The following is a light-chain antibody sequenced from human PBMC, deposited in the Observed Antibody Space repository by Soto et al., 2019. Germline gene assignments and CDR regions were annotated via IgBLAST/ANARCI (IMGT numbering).Light chain of an antibody. V-gene: IGKV3D-15*01. CDR1: QSVSYN. CDR3: QQYNNWPLT. J-gene: IGKJ4*01. CDR2: DAS. Sequence: ETVMTPSPATLSVCPGCRATLSCSARQSVSYNLAWYQQKPGQAPRLLIYDASTRATGIPARFSGSASGTEFTLTISSLLSEEFAVDYCQQYNNWPLTFGGGTKVDIK.